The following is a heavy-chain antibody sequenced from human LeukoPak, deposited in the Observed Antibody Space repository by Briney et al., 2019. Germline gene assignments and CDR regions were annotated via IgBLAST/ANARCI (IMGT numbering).Heavy chain of an antibody. CDR1: GYTFTSCG. V-gene: IGHV1-18*01. D-gene: IGHD4-17*01. Sequence: ASVKVSCKASGYTFTSCGISWVRQAPGQGLEWMGWISAYNGNTNYAQKLQGRVTMTTDTSTSTAYMELRSLRSDDTAVYYCARDRGYGARSWYFDLWGRGTLVTVSS. CDR3: ARDRGYGARSWYFDL. J-gene: IGHJ2*01. CDR2: ISAYNGNT.